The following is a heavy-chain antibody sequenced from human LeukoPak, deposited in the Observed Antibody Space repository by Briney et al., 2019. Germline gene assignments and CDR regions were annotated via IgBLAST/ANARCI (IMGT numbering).Heavy chain of an antibody. Sequence: GGSLRLSCAASGFTFSSYGMSWVRQAPGKGLEWVSAISGSGGSTYYADSVKGRFTISRDNSKNTLYLQMNSLRAEDTAVYYCAKLEGGSYYDILTGYHPPLYYFDYWGQGTLVTVSS. CDR3: AKLEGGSYYDILTGYHPPLYYFDY. D-gene: IGHD3-9*01. V-gene: IGHV3-23*01. CDR2: ISGSGGST. J-gene: IGHJ4*02. CDR1: GFTFSSYG.